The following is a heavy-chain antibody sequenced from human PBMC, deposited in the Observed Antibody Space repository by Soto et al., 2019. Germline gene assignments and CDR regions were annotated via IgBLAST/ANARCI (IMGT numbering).Heavy chain of an antibody. CDR3: AREAVATNRVYYGMDV. Sequence: EVQLVESGGGLVQPGGSLRLSCAASGFTFSSYSMNWVRQAPGKGLEWVSYISSSSSTIYYADSVKGRFTISRDNAKSSLYLHMNGRRAADTAVDYWAREAVATNRVYYGMDVWGLGATDTVTS. D-gene: IGHD5-12*01. CDR1: GFTFSSYS. J-gene: IGHJ6*02. CDR2: ISSSSSTI. V-gene: IGHV3-48*01.